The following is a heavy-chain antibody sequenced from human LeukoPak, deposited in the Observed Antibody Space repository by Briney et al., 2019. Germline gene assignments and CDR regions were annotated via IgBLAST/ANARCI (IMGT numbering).Heavy chain of an antibody. J-gene: IGHJ4*02. CDR1: GFTFSDHS. CDR3: ARYCSGDSCYSGDS. Sequence: GRSLRLSCAASGFTFSDHSMSWIRQAPGKGLTWVSYISSSSTYTKYADSVKGRFTISRDNAKNSLYLQMNSLRAEDTAVYYCARYCSGDSCYSGDSWGQGTLVTVSS. CDR2: ISSSSTYT. D-gene: IGHD2-15*01. V-gene: IGHV3-11*03.